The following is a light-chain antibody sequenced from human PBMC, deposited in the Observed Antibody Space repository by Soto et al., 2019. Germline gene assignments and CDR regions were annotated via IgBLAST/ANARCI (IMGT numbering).Light chain of an antibody. V-gene: IGLV2-23*01. CDR2: ERD. J-gene: IGLJ1*01. Sequence: QSVLTQPASVSGSPGQSITISCTGISSVFGTYNLVSWYQHHPGKVPKLIIYERDKRPSGVSDRFSGSKSDNTASLTISGLQAEDEAVYYCCSFTASNTHVFGTGTKVTVL. CDR3: CSFTASNTHV. CDR1: SSVFGTYNL.